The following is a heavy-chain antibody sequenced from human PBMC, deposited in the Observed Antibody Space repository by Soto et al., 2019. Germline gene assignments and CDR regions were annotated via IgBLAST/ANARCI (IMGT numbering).Heavy chain of an antibody. CDR3: AKDMVPYYYDSSGYPFDY. D-gene: IGHD3-22*01. CDR1: GFTFDDYA. CDR2: ISWNSGSI. Sequence: GGSLRLSCAASGFTFDDYAMHWVRQAPGKGLERVSGISWNSGSIGYADSVKGRFTISRDNAKNSLYLQMNSLRAEDTALYYCAKDMVPYYYDSSGYPFDYWGQGTLVTVSS. V-gene: IGHV3-9*01. J-gene: IGHJ4*02.